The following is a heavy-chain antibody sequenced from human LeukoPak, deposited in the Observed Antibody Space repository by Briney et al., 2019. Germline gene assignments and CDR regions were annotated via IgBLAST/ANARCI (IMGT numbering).Heavy chain of an antibody. Sequence: ASVKVSCKVSGYTLTELSMHWVRQAPGKGLEWMGGFDPEDGETIYAQKFQGRVTMTEDTSTDTAYMELSSLRSEDTAVYYCATGYSSGWYTSFDYWGQGTLVTVS. CDR1: GYTLTELS. V-gene: IGHV1-24*01. CDR2: FDPEDGET. J-gene: IGHJ4*02. CDR3: ATGYSSGWYTSFDY. D-gene: IGHD6-19*01.